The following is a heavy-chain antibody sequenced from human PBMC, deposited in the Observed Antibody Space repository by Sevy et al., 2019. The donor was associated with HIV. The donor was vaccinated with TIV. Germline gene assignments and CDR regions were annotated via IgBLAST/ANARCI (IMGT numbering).Heavy chain of an antibody. CDR1: GYTFTSYG. Sequence: ASLKVSCKASGYTFTSYGISWVRQAPGQGLEWMGWISAYNGNTNYAQKLQGRVTMTTDTSTSTAYMELRSLRSDDTAVYYCAREFYDYVWGSYGYWGQGTLVTVSS. V-gene: IGHV1-18*01. D-gene: IGHD3-16*01. J-gene: IGHJ4*02. CDR3: AREFYDYVWGSYGY. CDR2: ISAYNGNT.